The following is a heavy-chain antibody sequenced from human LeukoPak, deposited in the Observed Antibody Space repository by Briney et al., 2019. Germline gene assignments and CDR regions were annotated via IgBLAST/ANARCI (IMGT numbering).Heavy chain of an antibody. CDR3: ARGDYSYSYTEQVDY. D-gene: IGHD5-18*01. Sequence: ASVKVSCKASGYTFTGYYMHWVRQAPGQGLEWMGWTNPNSGGTNYAQKFQGKVTLTRDTSISTAYMELSSLRSDDTALYYCARGDYSYSYTEQVDYWGQGTLVTVSS. CDR1: GYTFTGYY. CDR2: TNPNSGGT. J-gene: IGHJ4*02. V-gene: IGHV1-2*02.